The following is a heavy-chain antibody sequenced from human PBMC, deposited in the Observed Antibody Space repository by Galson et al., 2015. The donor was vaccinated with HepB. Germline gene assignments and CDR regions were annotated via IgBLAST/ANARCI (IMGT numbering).Heavy chain of an antibody. CDR3: ARVSKGFGYCTTTTCNAFNS. J-gene: IGHJ4*02. V-gene: IGHV6-1*01. Sequence: CAISGDSVSSDTAAWNWIRQSPSRGLEWLGRAFYMSKWYNEYAVSVKSRITISPDTPKNQLSLQLNSVTPEDTAVYYCARVSKGFGYCTTTTCNAFNSWGQGTLVTVSS. D-gene: IGHD2-8*01. CDR2: AFYMSKWYN. CDR1: GDSVSSDTAA.